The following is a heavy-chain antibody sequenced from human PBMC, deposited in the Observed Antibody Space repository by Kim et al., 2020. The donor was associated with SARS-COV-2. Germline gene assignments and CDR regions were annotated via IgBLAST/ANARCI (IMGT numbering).Heavy chain of an antibody. D-gene: IGHD3-10*01. V-gene: IGHV1-46*01. Sequence: FQGRVTMTRDTSTSTVYMELSSLRSEDTAVYYCAREVWLLWFGESGAFDIWGQGTMVTVSS. J-gene: IGHJ3*02. CDR3: AREVWLLWFGESGAFDI.